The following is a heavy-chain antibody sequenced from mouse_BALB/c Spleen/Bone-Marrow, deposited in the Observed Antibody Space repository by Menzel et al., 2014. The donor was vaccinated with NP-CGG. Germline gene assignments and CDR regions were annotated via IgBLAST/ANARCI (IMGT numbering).Heavy chain of an antibody. V-gene: IGHV1-61*01. CDR2: IDPSDSET. CDR3: ARWGAYCDY. J-gene: IGHJ2*01. Sequence: VKLMESGAELVRPGTPVKLSCKASGYTFPSYWMNWAKQRPGRGLEWIGRIDPSDSETHYNQKFKDKATLTVDKSSSTAYIQLSSLTSEDSAVYYCARWGAYCDYWGQGTTLTVSS. CDR1: GYTFPSYW.